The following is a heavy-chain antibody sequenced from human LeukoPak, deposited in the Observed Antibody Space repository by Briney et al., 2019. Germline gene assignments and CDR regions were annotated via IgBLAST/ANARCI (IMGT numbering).Heavy chain of an antibody. CDR1: GYTFTGYY. V-gene: IGHV1-2*02. J-gene: IGHJ3*01. Sequence: ASVKVSCKASGYTFTGYYMHWVRQAPGQGLEWMGWINPNSGGTNYAQKFQGRVTMTRDTSISTAYMEMRSLRSDDTAIYYCARVRLVWGMETFDLWGQGTMVIVSS. CDR2: INPNSGGT. D-gene: IGHD3-16*01. CDR3: ARVRLVWGMETFDL.